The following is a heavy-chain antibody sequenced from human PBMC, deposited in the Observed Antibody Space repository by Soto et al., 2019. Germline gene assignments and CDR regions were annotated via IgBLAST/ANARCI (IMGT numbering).Heavy chain of an antibody. CDR3: VRVHSGTYTFDY. Sequence: SLRLSCAASGFTFSDHYIDWFRQAPGKGLEWVGRTRNKAHSYTTEYAASVKGRFTISRDNSKNSVYLQMNSLRTEDTAVYYCVRVHSGTYTFDYWGQGTLVTVSS. D-gene: IGHD1-26*01. CDR1: GFTFSDHY. V-gene: IGHV3-72*01. CDR2: TRNKAHSYTT. J-gene: IGHJ4*02.